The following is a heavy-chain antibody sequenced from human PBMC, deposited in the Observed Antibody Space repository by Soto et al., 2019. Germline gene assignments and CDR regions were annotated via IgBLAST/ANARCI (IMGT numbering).Heavy chain of an antibody. D-gene: IGHD2-21*02. CDR3: AREAVVVTAQPPRDFDY. Sequence: GASVKVSCKASGYTFTSYAMNWVRQAPGQRLEWMGWINAGNGNTKYSQKFQGRVTITRDTSASTAYMELSSLRYEDTAVYYCAREAVVVTAQPPRDFDYWGQGTLVTVSS. J-gene: IGHJ4*02. CDR2: INAGNGNT. V-gene: IGHV1-3*01. CDR1: GYTFTSYA.